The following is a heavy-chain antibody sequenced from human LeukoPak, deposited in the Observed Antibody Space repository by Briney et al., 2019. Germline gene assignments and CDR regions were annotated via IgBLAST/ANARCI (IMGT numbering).Heavy chain of an antibody. Sequence: SETLSLTCTVSGGSVSSGSYYWSWIWQPPEKGLEWIGYIYYSGSTNYNTSLKSRVTISVDTSKNQFSLKLSSVTAADTAVYYCAREGLYGDYVWSLDYWGQGTLVTVSS. CDR3: AREGLYGDYVWSLDY. CDR2: IYYSGST. J-gene: IGHJ4*02. V-gene: IGHV4-61*01. D-gene: IGHD4-17*01. CDR1: GGSVSSGSYY.